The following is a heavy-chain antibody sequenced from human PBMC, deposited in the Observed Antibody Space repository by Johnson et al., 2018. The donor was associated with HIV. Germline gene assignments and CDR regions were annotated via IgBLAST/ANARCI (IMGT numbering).Heavy chain of an antibody. Sequence: VQLVESGGGLVQPGGSLRLSCAASGITVSSNYMTWVRQAPGKGLEWVSVISSGADTWYAGSVTGRFTISRDNSKNTLYLQMNSLRAEDTAVYYCARACRDGYTCDAFDIWGQGTMVTVSS. V-gene: IGHV3-66*01. CDR3: ARACRDGYTCDAFDI. D-gene: IGHD5-24*01. J-gene: IGHJ3*02. CDR2: ISSGADT. CDR1: GITVSSNY.